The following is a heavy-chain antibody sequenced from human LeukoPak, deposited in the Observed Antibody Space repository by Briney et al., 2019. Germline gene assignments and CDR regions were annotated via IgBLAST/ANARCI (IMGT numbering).Heavy chain of an antibody. CDR2: ISSSSSYI. Sequence: AGGSLRLSCAASGFTFSSHSLSWVRQAPGKGLEWVSSISSSSSYIYYADSVKGRFTISRDNAKNSLYLQMNSLRAEDTAVYYCARDIVGATPGYWGQGTLVTVSS. CDR1: GFTFSSHS. CDR3: ARDIVGATPGY. V-gene: IGHV3-21*01. J-gene: IGHJ4*02. D-gene: IGHD1-26*01.